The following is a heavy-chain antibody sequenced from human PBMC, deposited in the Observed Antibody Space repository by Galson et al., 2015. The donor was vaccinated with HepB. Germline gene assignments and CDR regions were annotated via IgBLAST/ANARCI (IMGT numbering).Heavy chain of an antibody. CDR3: ARDNSADYDATSYFDY. Sequence: SLRLSCAASGFTFSSYWMSWVRQAPGKGLEWVANIKQDGSEKYYVDSVKGRFTISRDNAKNSLYLQMNSLRAEDTAVYYCARDNSADYDATSYFDYWGQGTLVTVSS. V-gene: IGHV3-7*03. J-gene: IGHJ4*02. CDR1: GFTFSSYW. CDR2: IKQDGSEK. D-gene: IGHD4-17*01.